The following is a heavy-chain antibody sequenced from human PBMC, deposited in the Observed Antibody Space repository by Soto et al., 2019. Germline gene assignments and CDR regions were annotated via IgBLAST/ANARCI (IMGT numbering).Heavy chain of an antibody. J-gene: IGHJ4*02. CDR1: GGSFSSNS. CDR3: ARAMGISYGFSF. D-gene: IGHD5-18*01. Sequence: ASVKVSCKVSGGSFSSNSISWVRQAPGQGLEWMGRIIPIIDTANYAQKFEGRVTITADKSTSTAYMELSSLRPEDTAVYYCARAMGISYGFSFWGQGTLVTVSS. CDR2: IIPIIDTA. V-gene: IGHV1-69*08.